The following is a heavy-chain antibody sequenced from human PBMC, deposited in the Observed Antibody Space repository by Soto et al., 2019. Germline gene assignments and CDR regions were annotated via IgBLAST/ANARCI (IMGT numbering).Heavy chain of an antibody. J-gene: IGHJ4*02. CDR2: IYPDDSDT. CDR1: GYTFTKYW. V-gene: IGHV5-51*01. CDR3: ARRDMLTGYVYFDY. Sequence: GESLKISCQASGYTFTKYWVGWVRQMPGKGLEWMGIIYPDDSDTRYSPSFQGHVTISADKSISTAYPQWSSLKASDSATYYCARRDMLTGYVYFDYWGQGTQVTASS. D-gene: IGHD3-9*01.